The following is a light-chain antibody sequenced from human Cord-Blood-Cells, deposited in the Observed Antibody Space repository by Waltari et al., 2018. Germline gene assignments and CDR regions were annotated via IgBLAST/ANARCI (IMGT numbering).Light chain of an antibody. CDR2: EVS. J-gene: IGLJ2*01. Sequence: QSALTQPASVPGSPGQSLTISCTGTSSDVGSYNLVSWYQQHPGKAPKLMIYEVSKRPSGVSNRFSGSKSGNTASLTISGLQAEDEADYYCCSYAGSSTLVFGGGTKLTVL. CDR3: CSYAGSSTLV. CDR1: SSDVGSYNL. V-gene: IGLV2-23*02.